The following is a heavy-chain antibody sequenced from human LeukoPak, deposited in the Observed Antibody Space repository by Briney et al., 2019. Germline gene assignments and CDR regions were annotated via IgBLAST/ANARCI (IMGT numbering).Heavy chain of an antibody. CDR1: GGSVISGRYY. D-gene: IGHD3-16*02. CDR3: ARDALDYDYTWGSYRRKYYFDS. CDR2: MYYTGST. J-gene: IGHJ4*02. V-gene: IGHV4-61*01. Sequence: PSETLSLTCTVTGGSVISGRYYWSWIRQPPGKGLEWIGDMYYTGSTNYNPSFKSRVTISLDTSKIQFSLRLISVTAADTAVYYCARDALDYDYTWGSYRRKYYFDSWGQGSLVTVSS.